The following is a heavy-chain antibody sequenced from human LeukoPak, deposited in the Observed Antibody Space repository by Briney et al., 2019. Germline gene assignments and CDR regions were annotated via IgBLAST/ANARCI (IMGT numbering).Heavy chain of an antibody. Sequence: GGSLRLSCAASGFTFSNAWMSWVRQAPGKGLEWVAFIRYDGSNKYYADSVKGRFTISRDNSKNTLYLQMNSLRAEDTAVYYCARGGSYLSAFDIWGQGTMVTVSS. CDR3: ARGGSYLSAFDI. CDR1: GFTFSNAW. V-gene: IGHV3-30*02. J-gene: IGHJ3*02. CDR2: IRYDGSNK. D-gene: IGHD1-26*01.